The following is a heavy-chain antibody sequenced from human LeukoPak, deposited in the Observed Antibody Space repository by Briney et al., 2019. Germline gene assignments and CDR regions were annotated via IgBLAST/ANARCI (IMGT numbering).Heavy chain of an antibody. CDR1: GYTFTSYG. J-gene: IGHJ4*02. D-gene: IGHD3-16*02. V-gene: IGHV1-18*01. CDR2: ISTYSGNT. CDR3: VRGGAITFGGLIVIPDY. Sequence: ASVKVSCKASGYTFTSYGISWVRQAPGQGLEWMGWISTYSGNTNYAQKLQDRVTMTTDTSTSTAYMELRSLRSDDTAVYYCVRGGAITFGGLIVIPDYWGQGTLVTVSS.